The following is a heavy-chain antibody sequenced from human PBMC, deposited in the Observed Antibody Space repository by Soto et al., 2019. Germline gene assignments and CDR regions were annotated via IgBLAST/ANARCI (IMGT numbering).Heavy chain of an antibody. CDR1: GFTFSDAW. Sequence: PGGSLRLSCTASGFTFSDAWMNWVRQAPGKGLEWVGLIKRKADGGTTLYAAPVTGRFTISRDDSKNTLSLQMNSLKAEDTAMYYCFQGHGDKSFRDYWGQGT. J-gene: IGHJ4*02. CDR3: FQGHGDKSFRDY. CDR2: IKRKADGGTT. D-gene: IGHD4-17*01. V-gene: IGHV3-15*07.